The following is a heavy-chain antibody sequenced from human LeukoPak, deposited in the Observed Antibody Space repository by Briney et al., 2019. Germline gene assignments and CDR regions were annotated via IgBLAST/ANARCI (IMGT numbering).Heavy chain of an antibody. D-gene: IGHD2-2*01. CDR1: GFTFSSYD. Sequence: GGSLRLSCAASGFTFSSYDMHWVRQATGKGLEWVSAIGTGGDTYYPGSVKGRFTISRDNSKNTLYLQMNSLRAEDTAVYYCAKSLKEYQLPSTFDYWGQGTLVTVSS. V-gene: IGHV3-13*01. CDR3: AKSLKEYQLPSTFDY. J-gene: IGHJ4*02. CDR2: IGTGGDT.